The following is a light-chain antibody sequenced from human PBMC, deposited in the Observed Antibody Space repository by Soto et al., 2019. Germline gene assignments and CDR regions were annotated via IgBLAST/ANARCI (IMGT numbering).Light chain of an antibody. Sequence: QSALTQPASVSGSPGQSITISCTGTSSDVGGYNYVSWYQQHLGKAPKLMIYDVSNRPSGVSNRFSGSKSGNTASLTISGLQAEDEADYYCSSYTSSSTVVFGGGTKVTVL. CDR3: SSYTSSSTVV. CDR1: SSDVGGYNY. CDR2: DVS. J-gene: IGLJ2*01. V-gene: IGLV2-14*01.